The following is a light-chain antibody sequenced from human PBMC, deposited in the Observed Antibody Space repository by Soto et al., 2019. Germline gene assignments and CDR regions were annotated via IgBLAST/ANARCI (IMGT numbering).Light chain of an antibody. CDR3: CSYAGSSTYVV. CDR2: EVS. V-gene: IGLV2-23*02. CDR1: SSDVGSYNL. Sequence: QSALTQPASVSGSPGQSITISCTGTSSDVGSYNLVSWYQQHPGKAPKLMIYEVSKLPSGVSNRFSGSKSGNTASLTISGLQAEDAADYYCCSYAGSSTYVVFGGGTKVTVL. J-gene: IGLJ2*01.